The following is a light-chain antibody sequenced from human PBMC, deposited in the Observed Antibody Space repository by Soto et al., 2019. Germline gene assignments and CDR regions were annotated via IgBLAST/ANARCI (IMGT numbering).Light chain of an antibody. CDR1: HNVRSN. V-gene: IGKV3-15*01. Sequence: MPQSPATLSVSPRERPTISCRPSHNVRSNLAWYQQKPGQAPRLIIYGASTRATGIPARFSGSGSGTEFTLIISSLQSEDFAVYYCQQYNTWPPITFGQGTRLEIK. J-gene: IGKJ5*01. CDR2: GAS. CDR3: QQYNTWPPIT.